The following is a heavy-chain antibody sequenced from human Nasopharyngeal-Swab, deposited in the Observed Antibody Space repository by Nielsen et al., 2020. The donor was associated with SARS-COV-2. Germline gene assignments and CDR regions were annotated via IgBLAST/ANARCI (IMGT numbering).Heavy chain of an antibody. V-gene: IGHV3-53*01. CDR3: ARGLVWFGEYNFMDV. D-gene: IGHD3-10*01. J-gene: IGHJ6*03. CDR2: IHSGGST. Sequence: GESLKISCAASGLTVGGNYMGWVRQAPGKGLEWVSVIHSGGSTYYADSVKGRFTISRDNSKNTLYLQMNSLTAEDTAVFYCARGLVWFGEYNFMDVWGKGTMVTVSS. CDR1: GLTVGGNY.